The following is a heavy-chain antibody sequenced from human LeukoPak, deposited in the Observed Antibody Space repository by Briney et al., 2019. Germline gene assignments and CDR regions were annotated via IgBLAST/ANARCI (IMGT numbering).Heavy chain of an antibody. V-gene: IGHV3-48*04. CDR2: IDLSGSTL. Sequence: PGGSLRLSCAASGFTFSSYTMNWVRQAPGKGLEWVSYIDLSGSTLYYVDSVKGRFTISRDNAKNSLYLQMNSLRAEDTAVYYCASGPPLFDPWGQGTLVAVSS. J-gene: IGHJ5*02. CDR3: ASGPPLFDP. CDR1: GFTFSSYT.